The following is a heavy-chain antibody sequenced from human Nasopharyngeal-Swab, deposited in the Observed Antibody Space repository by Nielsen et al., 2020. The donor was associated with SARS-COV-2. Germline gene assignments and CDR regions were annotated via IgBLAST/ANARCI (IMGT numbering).Heavy chain of an antibody. Sequence: LSCTVSGGSISSGDYYWSWIRQPPGKGLEWIGYIYYSGSTYYNPSLKSRVTISVDTSKNQFSLKLSSVTAADTAVYYCARGSMYYYESTLSEIDYWGQGTLVTVSS. J-gene: IGHJ4*02. V-gene: IGHV4-30-4*01. CDR3: ARGSMYYYESTLSEIDY. CDR1: GGSISSGDYY. CDR2: IYYSGST. D-gene: IGHD3-22*01.